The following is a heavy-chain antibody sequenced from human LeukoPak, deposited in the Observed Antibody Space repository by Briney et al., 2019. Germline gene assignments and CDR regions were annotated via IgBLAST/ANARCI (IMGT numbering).Heavy chain of an antibody. CDR3: TGPGAWDAFDY. Sequence: GGSLRLSCAASGFTFSSYAMHWVRQAPGKGLEWVAVISYDGSNKYYADSVKGRFTISRDNSKDTLYLQMNSLRAEDTAMYYCTGPGAWDAFDYWGQGTLVTVSS. J-gene: IGHJ4*02. D-gene: IGHD1-26*01. CDR1: GFTFSSYA. CDR2: ISYDGSNK. V-gene: IGHV3-30*14.